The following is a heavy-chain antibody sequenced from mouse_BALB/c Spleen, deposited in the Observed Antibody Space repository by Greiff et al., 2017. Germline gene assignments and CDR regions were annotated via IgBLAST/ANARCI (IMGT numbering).Heavy chain of an antibody. J-gene: IGHJ2*01. CDR1: GFNIKDTY. D-gene: IGHD2-14*01. CDR2: IDPANGNT. Sequence: EVKLVESGAELVKPGASVKLSCTASGFNIKDTYMHWVKQRPEQGLEWIGRIDPANGNTKYDPKFQGKATITADTSSNTAYLQLSSLTSEDTAVYYCARGTIGRGDYCDYWGQGTTLTVSS. V-gene: IGHV14-3*02. CDR3: ARGTIGRGDYCDY.